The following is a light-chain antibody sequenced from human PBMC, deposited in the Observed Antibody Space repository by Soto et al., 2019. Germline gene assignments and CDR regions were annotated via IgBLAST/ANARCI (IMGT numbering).Light chain of an antibody. CDR1: QSVGTY. CDR2: DAS. J-gene: IGKJ5*01. Sequence: VLTQSPATLSLSPGERATLSCRASQSVGTYLAWYQQKPGQTPRLLIYDASNRATDIPARFSGSGSGTDFTLTINSLEPEDFAVYYCQQRSNWITFGQGTRLEIK. V-gene: IGKV3-11*01. CDR3: QQRSNWIT.